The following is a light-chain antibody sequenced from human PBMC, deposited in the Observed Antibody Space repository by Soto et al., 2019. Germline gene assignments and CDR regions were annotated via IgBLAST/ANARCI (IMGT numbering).Light chain of an antibody. CDR2: GAS. Sequence: EIVLTQSPGTLSLSPGERPTLSCRASQSVSSSYLAWYQQKPGQAPXLXXYGASSRATGIPDRFSGSGSGTDFTLTISSLQPEDFAVYYGHYYDKWPPGTFGQGTKVDIK. J-gene: IGKJ1*01. V-gene: IGKV3-20*01. CDR1: QSVSSSY. CDR3: HYYDKWPPGT.